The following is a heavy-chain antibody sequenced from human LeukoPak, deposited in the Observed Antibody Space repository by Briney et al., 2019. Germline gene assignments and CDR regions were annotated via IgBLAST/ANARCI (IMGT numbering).Heavy chain of an antibody. V-gene: IGHV4-39*01. J-gene: IGHJ4*01. CDR1: GGSISSSSYY. D-gene: IGHD3-16*02. CDR3: ARRVRDYIWGSYRSSYYFDY. Sequence: SETLSLTCTVSGGSISSSSYYWGWIRQPPGKGLEWIGSIYYSGSTYYNPSLKSRVTISVDTSKNQFSLKLSSVTAADTAVYYCARRVRDYIWGSYRSSYYFDYLGQGTLVTVSS. CDR2: IYYSGST.